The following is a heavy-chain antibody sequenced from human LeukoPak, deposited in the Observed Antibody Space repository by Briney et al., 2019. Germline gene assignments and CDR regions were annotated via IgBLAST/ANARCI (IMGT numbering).Heavy chain of an antibody. Sequence: GASVKVSCEASGYTFTSYGISWVRQAPGQGLEWMGWISAYNGNTNYAQKLQGRVTMTTDTSTSTAYMELRSLRSDDTAVYYCARFSATFLGDYYYYMDVWGKGTTVTVSS. D-gene: IGHD3-16*01. J-gene: IGHJ6*03. CDR1: GYTFTSYG. CDR3: ARFSATFLGDYYYYMDV. CDR2: ISAYNGNT. V-gene: IGHV1-18*01.